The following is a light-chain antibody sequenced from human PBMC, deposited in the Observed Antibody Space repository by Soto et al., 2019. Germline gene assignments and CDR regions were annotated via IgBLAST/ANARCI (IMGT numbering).Light chain of an antibody. J-gene: IGLJ2*01. Sequence: QSALTQPASVSGSPGQSITISCTGTSSDVGAYNYVSWYQQHPGKAPKLMIYDVTNRPSGVSNRFSGSKSGNTASLTISGLQAEDEADYYCSSYISSSTAGVVFGGGTKLTVL. CDR3: SSYISSSTAGVV. CDR1: SSDVGAYNY. V-gene: IGLV2-14*01. CDR2: DVT.